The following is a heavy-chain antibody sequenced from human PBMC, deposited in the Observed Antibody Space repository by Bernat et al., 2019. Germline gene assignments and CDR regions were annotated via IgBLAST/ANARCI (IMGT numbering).Heavy chain of an antibody. Sequence: QIQLVQSGAEVRKPGASVKVSCKAYGYTFTSYEISWVRQAPGQGLEWMGWISTYTGDTKYEQRLQGRITMTRDTSTTTAYMELRGLISDDTAVYYCVREGAVAGWVYFQHWGQGTLLSVSS. V-gene: IGHV1-18*01. CDR1: GYTFTSYE. J-gene: IGHJ1*01. D-gene: IGHD6-19*01. CDR2: ISTYTGDT. CDR3: VREGAVAGWVYFQH.